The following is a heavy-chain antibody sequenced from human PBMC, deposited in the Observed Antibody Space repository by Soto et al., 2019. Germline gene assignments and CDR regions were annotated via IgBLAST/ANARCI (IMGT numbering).Heavy chain of an antibody. Sequence: QVQLVESGRGVVQPGRSLRLSCAASGFTFSSYGMHWVRQAPGKGLEWVAVISYDGSNKYYADSVKGRFTISRDNSKNTLYLQMNSLRAEDTAVYYCAKDDSCGGDCYSFDYWGQGTLVTVSS. V-gene: IGHV3-30*18. D-gene: IGHD2-21*02. J-gene: IGHJ4*02. CDR3: AKDDSCGGDCYSFDY. CDR2: ISYDGSNK. CDR1: GFTFSSYG.